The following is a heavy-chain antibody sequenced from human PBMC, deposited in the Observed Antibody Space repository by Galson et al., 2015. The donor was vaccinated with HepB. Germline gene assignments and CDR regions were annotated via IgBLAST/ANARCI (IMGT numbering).Heavy chain of an antibody. CDR1: GFIFSSYG. CDR3: AKEPSKVMPQGIYGMDL. CDR2: ISYDGSDV. D-gene: IGHD4-11*01. J-gene: IGHJ6*02. Sequence: SLRLSCAASGFIFSSYGMHWVRQAPGKGLEWVALISYDGSDVYYGNSVRGRFTISRDHSKKTLFLQMDTLRPEDTAVYYCAKEPSKVMPQGIYGMDLWGQGTTVTVSS. V-gene: IGHV3-30*18.